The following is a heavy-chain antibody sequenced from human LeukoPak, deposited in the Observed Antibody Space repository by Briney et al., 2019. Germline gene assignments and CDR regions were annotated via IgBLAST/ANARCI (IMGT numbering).Heavy chain of an antibody. CDR1: GGTFSSYA. J-gene: IGHJ4*02. V-gene: IGHV1-69*05. Sequence: GASVKVSCKASGGTFSSYAISWVRQAPGQGLEWMGGIIPIFGTANYAQKFQGRVTITTDESTSTAYMELSSLRSEDTAVDYCARALYYGSGAPFDYWGQGTLVTVSS. CDR2: IIPIFGTA. CDR3: ARALYYGSGAPFDY. D-gene: IGHD3-10*01.